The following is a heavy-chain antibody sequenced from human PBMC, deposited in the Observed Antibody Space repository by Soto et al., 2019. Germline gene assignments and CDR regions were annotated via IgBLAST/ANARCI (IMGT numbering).Heavy chain of an antibody. V-gene: IGHV3-33*01. CDR2: IRYDGSNK. CDR3: ARVKQGRGGYDSPFDY. CDR1: GFIFSSYG. D-gene: IGHD5-12*01. J-gene: IGHJ4*02. Sequence: QVQLVESGGGVVQPGGSLRLSCAPSGFIFSSYGMHWVRQAPGKGLEWVAVIRYDGSNKFYTDSVKGRFTISTDNSKNALYLEMNGLRAEDTALYYCARVKQGRGGYDSPFDYWGQGTLVTVSS.